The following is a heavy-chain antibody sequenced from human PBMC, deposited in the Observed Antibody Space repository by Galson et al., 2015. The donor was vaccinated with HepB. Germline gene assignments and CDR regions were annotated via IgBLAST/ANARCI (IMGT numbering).Heavy chain of an antibody. V-gene: IGHV6-1*01. J-gene: IGHJ3*02. CDR3: ATGSWGDAFDI. D-gene: IGHD1-14*01. CDR2: TYYRSRWYN. CDR1: GDSVSSNSAA. Sequence: CAISGDSVSSNSAAWNRIRQSPSRGLEWLGRTYYRSRWYNDYAVSAKSRIIINPDTSKNQFSLQLNSVTPEDTAVYYCATGSWGDAFDIWGQGTMVTVSS.